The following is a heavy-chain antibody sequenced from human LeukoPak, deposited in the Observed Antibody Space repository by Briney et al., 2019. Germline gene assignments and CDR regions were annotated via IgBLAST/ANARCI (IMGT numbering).Heavy chain of an antibody. CDR2: IFYNEGT. CDR3: VKSNSRYQPWTLDI. J-gene: IGHJ3*02. V-gene: IGHV4-59*01. CDR1: SGSFRTYY. Sequence: SETLSLTCTVSSGSFRTYYWSWIRQPPGKGLEWLGYIFYNEGTSYNPSLKSRVTISVDTSNNQLSLKVNSVTAADTAMYYCVKSNSRYQPWTLDIWGRGTMVTVSS. D-gene: IGHD2-2*01.